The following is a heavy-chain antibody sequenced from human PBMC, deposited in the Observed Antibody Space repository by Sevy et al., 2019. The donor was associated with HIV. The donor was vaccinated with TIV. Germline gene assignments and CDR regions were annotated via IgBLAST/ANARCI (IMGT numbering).Heavy chain of an antibody. D-gene: IGHD3-10*01. J-gene: IGHJ6*02. V-gene: IGHV5-51*01. CDR1: GYSFSSYW. CDR2: IYPGDSDI. CDR3: ARPDGALGQVAQMDV. Sequence: GESLKISCKGSGYSFSSYWIGWVRQMPGKGLEWMGIIYPGDSDIIYSPSFQGQVTISADKSISTAYLQWSSLKASATAMYYCARPDGALGQVAQMDVWGQGTTVTVSS.